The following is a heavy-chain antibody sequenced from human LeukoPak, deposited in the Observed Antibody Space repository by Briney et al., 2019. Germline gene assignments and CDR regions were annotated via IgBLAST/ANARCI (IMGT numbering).Heavy chain of an antibody. Sequence: PGGSLRLSCAASGFTFDDYAMHWVRQAPGKGLEWVSGISWNSDSIGYADSVKGRFTISRDNAKNSPYLQMNSLRDEDTALYYCAKSYTTMVRRSGLDYWGQGTLVTVSS. CDR2: ISWNSDSI. V-gene: IGHV3-9*01. CDR3: AKSYTTMVRRSGLDY. J-gene: IGHJ4*02. D-gene: IGHD3-10*01. CDR1: GFTFDDYA.